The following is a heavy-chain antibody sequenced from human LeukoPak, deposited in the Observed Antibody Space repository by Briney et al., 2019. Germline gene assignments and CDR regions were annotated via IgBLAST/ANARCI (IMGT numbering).Heavy chain of an antibody. J-gene: IGHJ1*01. CDR2: ISGSGDTT. D-gene: IGHD5-18*01. CDR1: GFKFSSYV. Sequence: PGGSLRLSCAAPGFKFSSYVMRWVRQAPGKGLEWVSVISGSGDTTYYADSVKGRFTISRDNSKNTLYLQMNSLRAEDTAVYYCAAARVPEYFQHWGQGTLVTVSS. V-gene: IGHV3-23*01. CDR3: AAARVPEYFQH.